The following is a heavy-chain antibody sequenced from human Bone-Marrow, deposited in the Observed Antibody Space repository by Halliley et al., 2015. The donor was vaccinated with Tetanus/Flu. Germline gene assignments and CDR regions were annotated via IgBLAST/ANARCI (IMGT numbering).Heavy chain of an antibody. CDR3: SKAFADFSGQQPGFEL. J-gene: IGHJ3*01. CDR2: SGSGAPT. Sequence: SGSGAPTFHAESVRGRISISRDNSWNTVSLQTNSLRDGDTAVYFCSKAFADFSGQQPGFELWGQGTMVTVSS. D-gene: IGHD3-3*01. V-gene: IGHV3-23*01.